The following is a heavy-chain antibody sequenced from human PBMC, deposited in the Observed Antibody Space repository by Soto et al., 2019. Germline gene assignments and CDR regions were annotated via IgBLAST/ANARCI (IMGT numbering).Heavy chain of an antibody. CDR1: GDSVSSNSAA. J-gene: IGHJ5*02. CDR2: TYYRSKWYN. V-gene: IGHV6-1*01. D-gene: IGHD3-3*01. CDR3: ARGRDYDFWSGYYSPFGWFDP. Sequence: PSQTLSLTCAISGDSVSSNSAAWNWIRQSPSRDLEWLGRTYYRSKWYNDYAVSVKSRITINPDTSKNQFSLQLNSVTPEDTAVYYCARGRDYDFWSGYYSPFGWFDPWGQGTLVTVSS.